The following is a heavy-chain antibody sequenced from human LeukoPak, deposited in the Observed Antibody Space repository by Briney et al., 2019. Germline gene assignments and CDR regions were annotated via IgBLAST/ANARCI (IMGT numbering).Heavy chain of an antibody. V-gene: IGHV4-39*01. J-gene: IGHJ4*02. CDR1: GGSISSSSDY. CDR3: ARLPVIYCGGDCSMYYFDY. Sequence: PSDTLSLTCSVSGGSISSSSDYWGWIRQPPGKGLEWIGSIDYSGSTYYNPSLKSRVTISVDASKTQFSLKLSSVTAADTAVYYCARLPVIYCGGDCSMYYFDYWGQGTLVTVSS. D-gene: IGHD2-21*02. CDR2: IDYSGST.